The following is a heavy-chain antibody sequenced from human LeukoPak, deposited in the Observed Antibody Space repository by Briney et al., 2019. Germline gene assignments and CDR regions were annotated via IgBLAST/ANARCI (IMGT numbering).Heavy chain of an antibody. D-gene: IGHD1-20*01. V-gene: IGHV3-21*01. CDR2: ISSSSSYI. Sequence: GGSLRLSCAASGFTFSSYSMNWVRQAPGKGLEWVSSISSSSSYIYYADSVKGRFTISRDNAKNPLYLQMNSLRAEDTAVYYCARSESNWNDAFDPWGQGTLVTVSS. CDR3: ARSESNWNDAFDP. CDR1: GFTFSSYS. J-gene: IGHJ5*02.